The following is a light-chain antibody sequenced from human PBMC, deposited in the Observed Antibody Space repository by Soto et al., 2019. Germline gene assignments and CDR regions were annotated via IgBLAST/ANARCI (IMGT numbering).Light chain of an antibody. CDR1: QSVSSN. Sequence: EIVMTQSPATLSVSPGERATLSCRASQSVSSNLAWYQQKPGQAPRLLIYGASTRATGIPARFSGSGSGTEFTLTISSLQSEDFAVYYCQQYNNWPLWTFAQATKVAIK. CDR3: QQYNNWPLWT. CDR2: GAS. J-gene: IGKJ1*01. V-gene: IGKV3-15*01.